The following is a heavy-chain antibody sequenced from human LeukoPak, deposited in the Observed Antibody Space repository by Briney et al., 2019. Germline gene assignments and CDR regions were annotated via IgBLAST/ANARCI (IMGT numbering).Heavy chain of an antibody. CDR1: GYSFISFG. D-gene: IGHD3-10*02. CDR3: ARVPLFKRFDP. Sequence: GASVKVSCKASGYSFISFGVTWVRQAPGQGLEWVGWISTGNIDTNYAPSLQDRVTMTTDTSTSTAYMELRSLRSDDTAVYYCARVPLFKRFDPWGQGTLVTVSS. J-gene: IGHJ5*02. V-gene: IGHV1-18*01. CDR2: ISTGNIDT.